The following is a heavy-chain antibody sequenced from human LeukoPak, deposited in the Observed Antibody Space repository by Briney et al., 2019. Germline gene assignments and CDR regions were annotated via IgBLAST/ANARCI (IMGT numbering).Heavy chain of an antibody. Sequence: GGSLRLSCAASGFTFNSYSMNWVRQAPGKGLEWVSSISSSSSYIYYADSVKGRFTISRDNAENSLYLQMNSLRAEDTAVYYCARESSSGCNDYRGQGTLVTVSS. D-gene: IGHD6-19*01. CDR1: GFTFNSYS. J-gene: IGHJ4*02. CDR2: ISSSSSYI. V-gene: IGHV3-21*01. CDR3: ARESSSGCNDY.